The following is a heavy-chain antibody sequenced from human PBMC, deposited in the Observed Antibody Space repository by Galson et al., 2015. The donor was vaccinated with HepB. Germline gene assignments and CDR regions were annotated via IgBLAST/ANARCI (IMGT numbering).Heavy chain of an antibody. V-gene: IGHV3-74*03. D-gene: IGHD1/OR15-1a*01. CDR2: IYSDESST. Sequence: SLRLSCAVSGFTFSTHWMHWVRHAPGKGLVWVSRIYSDESSTMYADSVKGRFTISRDNAKNALYLQMNSLRAEDTAVYYCARGRLKDEQALCDVDYWGQGTLVTVSS. CDR1: GFTFSTHW. J-gene: IGHJ4*02. CDR3: ARGRLKDEQALCDVDY.